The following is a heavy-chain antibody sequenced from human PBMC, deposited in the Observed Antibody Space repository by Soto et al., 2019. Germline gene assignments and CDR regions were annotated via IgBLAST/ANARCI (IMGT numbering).Heavy chain of an antibody. V-gene: IGHV4-59*01. CDR2: MYYSGST. Sequence: SETLSLTCTVSGGSISSYYWSWIRQPPGKGLEWIGYMYYSGSTNYNPSLKSRVTISVETSKNQFSLKLSSVTAADTAVYYCATGGVYGSGSYWYNYYYMDVWGKGTTVTVSS. J-gene: IGHJ6*03. CDR1: GGSISSYY. D-gene: IGHD3-10*01. CDR3: ATGGVYGSGSYWYNYYYMDV.